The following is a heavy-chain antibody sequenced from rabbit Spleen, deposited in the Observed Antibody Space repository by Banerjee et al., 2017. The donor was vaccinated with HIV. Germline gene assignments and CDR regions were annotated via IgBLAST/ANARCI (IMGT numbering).Heavy chain of an antibody. V-gene: IGHV1S45*01. CDR1: GFSFSTNYY. CDR3: ARHYAGGSYKYGMDL. J-gene: IGHJ6*01. D-gene: IGHD8-1*01. CDR2: IWTGSGSA. Sequence: QEQLVESGGGLVQPEGSLTLTCTASGFSFSTNYYMCWVRQAPGKGLEWIGCIWTGSGSAYYASWAKGRFTISKTSSTTVTLQMTSLTAAVTATYFCARHYAGGSYKYGMDLWGPGTLVTVS.